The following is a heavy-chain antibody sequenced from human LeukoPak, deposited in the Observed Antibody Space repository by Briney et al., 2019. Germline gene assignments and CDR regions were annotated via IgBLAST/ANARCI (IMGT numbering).Heavy chain of an antibody. CDR3: ARPRGGSGYTDAFDI. Sequence: ASVKVSCKASGYTFTSYDLNWVRQATGQGLEWMGWMNPNSGHTGSAQKFQGRVTMTRDTSISTAYMELSGLRSEDTAVYYCARPRGGSGYTDAFDIWGQGTMVTVSS. V-gene: IGHV1-8*01. CDR2: MNPNSGHT. J-gene: IGHJ3*02. D-gene: IGHD3-22*01. CDR1: GYTFTSYD.